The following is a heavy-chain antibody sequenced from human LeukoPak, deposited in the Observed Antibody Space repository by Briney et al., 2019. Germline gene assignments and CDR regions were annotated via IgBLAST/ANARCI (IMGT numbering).Heavy chain of an antibody. CDR1: EFTFSDYY. Sequence: GGSLRLSCVVSEFTFSDYYMSWIRQVPGKGLEWISYISGSGATIYYAAYVKGRFTITRDNAKNSLYMQLNDLRSGDTAVYYCVRGARGSRSGFDYWGQGTLVTVSS. D-gene: IGHD3-10*01. V-gene: IGHV3-11*01. CDR3: VRGARGSRSGFDY. J-gene: IGHJ4*02. CDR2: ISGSGATI.